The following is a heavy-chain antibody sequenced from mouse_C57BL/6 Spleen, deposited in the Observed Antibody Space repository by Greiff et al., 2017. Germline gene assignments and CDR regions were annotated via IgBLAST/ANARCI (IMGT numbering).Heavy chain of an antibody. CDR1: GYTFTSYW. CDR2: IHPSDSDS. D-gene: IGHD2-3*01. Sequence: QVQLQQPGAELVKPGASVKVSCKASGYTFTSYWMHWVQQRPGQGLEWIGRIHPSDSDSNYNQKFNGKATLTVDKYSSTAYMQLSSLTCEDSAVYYCAIAQRDGYSYFDVWGTGTTVTVSS. CDR3: AIAQRDGYSYFDV. V-gene: IGHV1-74*01. J-gene: IGHJ1*03.